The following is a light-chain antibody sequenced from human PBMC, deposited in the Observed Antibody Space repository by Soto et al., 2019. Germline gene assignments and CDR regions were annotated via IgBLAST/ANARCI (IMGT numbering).Light chain of an antibody. Sequence: EIVLTQSPGPLSLSPGNSAALSCRASQSVTGDKVAWYQQRPAQAPRLLIYGRSTRATDIPARFRGSGSGTDYTLTINRLEPEDFALYYCQQYGNSPFTFGQGTKLEI. CDR3: QQYGNSPFT. CDR2: GRS. J-gene: IGKJ2*01. V-gene: IGKV3-20*01. CDR1: QSVTGDK.